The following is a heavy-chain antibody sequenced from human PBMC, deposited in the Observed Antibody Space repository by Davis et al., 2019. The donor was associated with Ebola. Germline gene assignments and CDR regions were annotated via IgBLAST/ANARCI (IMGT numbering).Heavy chain of an antibody. V-gene: IGHV5-51*01. J-gene: IGHJ4*02. D-gene: IGHD3-10*01. Sequence: GGSLRLSCTGSGYTFTSYWIAWVRQRPGKGLEWMGIIYPADSDTRYSPSFQGQVTISADKSISTAYLQWSSLKASDTAMYYCARMGKSYYDSLWDYWGQGTLVTVSS. CDR3: ARMGKSYYDSLWDY. CDR2: IYPADSDT. CDR1: GYTFTSYW.